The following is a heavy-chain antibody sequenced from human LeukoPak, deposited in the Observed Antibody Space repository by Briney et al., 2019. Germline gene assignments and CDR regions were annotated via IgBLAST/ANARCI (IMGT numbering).Heavy chain of an antibody. D-gene: IGHD3-3*01. CDR2: IYYSGST. V-gene: IGHV4-59*05. J-gene: IGHJ4*02. CDR3: AVDPEFYDFWSGYGGGY. CDR1: GGSIGTYS. Sequence: SETLSLTCTVSGGSIGTYSWNWIRQPPGKGLEWIGSIYYSGSTYYSPSLKSRVTISVDTSKNQFSLKLSSVTAADTAVYYCAVDPEFYDFWSGYGGGYWGQGTLVTVSS.